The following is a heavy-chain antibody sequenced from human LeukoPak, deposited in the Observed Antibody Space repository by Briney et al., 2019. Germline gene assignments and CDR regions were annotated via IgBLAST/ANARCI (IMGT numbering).Heavy chain of an antibody. CDR3: ATMGNVDTAMVRYYYYMDV. D-gene: IGHD5-18*01. J-gene: IGHJ6*03. Sequence: ASVKVSCKVSGYTLTELSMHWVRQAPGKGLEWMGGFDPEDGETIYAQKFQGRVTMTEDTSTDTAYMELSSLRSEDTAVYYCATMGNVDTAMVRYYYYMDVWGKGTTVTVSS. CDR2: FDPEDGET. V-gene: IGHV1-24*01. CDR1: GYTLTELS.